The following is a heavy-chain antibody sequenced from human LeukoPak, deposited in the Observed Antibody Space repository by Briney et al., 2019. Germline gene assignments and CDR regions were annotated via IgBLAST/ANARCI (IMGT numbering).Heavy chain of an antibody. CDR1: GGSFSGYY. Sequence: PSETLSLTCAVYGGSFSGYYWSWIRQPPGKGLEWIGEINHSGSTNYNPSLKSRVTISVDTSKNQFSLKLSSVTAADTAVYYCARDPTFGYSSSWGQGTLVTVSS. D-gene: IGHD6-13*01. CDR3: ARDPTFGYSSS. CDR2: INHSGST. J-gene: IGHJ4*02. V-gene: IGHV4-34*01.